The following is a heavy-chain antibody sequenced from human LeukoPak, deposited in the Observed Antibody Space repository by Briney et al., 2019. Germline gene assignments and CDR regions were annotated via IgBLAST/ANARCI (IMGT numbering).Heavy chain of an antibody. CDR3: ARRRRKNNRSGWFSAREEGSSRYFDY. Sequence: MPSETLSLTCTVSGGSISSYYWSWIRQPPGKGLEWIGEINHSGSTNYNPSLKSRVTISVDTSKNQFSLKLSSVTAADTAVYYCARRRRKNNRSGWFSAREEGSSRYFDYWGQGTLVTVSS. V-gene: IGHV4-34*01. D-gene: IGHD6-19*01. CDR1: GGSISSYY. CDR2: INHSGST. J-gene: IGHJ4*02.